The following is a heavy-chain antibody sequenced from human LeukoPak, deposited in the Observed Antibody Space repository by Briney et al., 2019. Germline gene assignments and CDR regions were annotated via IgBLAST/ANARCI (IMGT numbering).Heavy chain of an antibody. Sequence: GGSLRLSCAASGFTFDDYAMHWVRQAPGKGLEWVSGISWNSGSIGYADSVKGRFTISRDNAKNSLYLQMNSLRAEDTALYYRAKAASTTVSFDYWGQGTLVTVSS. D-gene: IGHD4-17*01. J-gene: IGHJ4*02. CDR1: GFTFDDYA. CDR2: ISWNSGSI. CDR3: AKAASTTVSFDY. V-gene: IGHV3-9*01.